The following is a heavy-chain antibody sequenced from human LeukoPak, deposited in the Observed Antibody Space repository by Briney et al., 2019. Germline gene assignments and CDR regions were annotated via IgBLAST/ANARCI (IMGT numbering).Heavy chain of an antibody. CDR1: GFTFSTYS. D-gene: IGHD1-26*01. CDR3: ARDQSIVGYYPGY. Sequence: QSGGSLRLSCAASGFTFSTYSMNWVRQAPGKGLEWVSYISSSSSTRYYADSVQGRFTISRDNAKNSLYLQMNSLRAEDTAVYYCARDQSIVGYYPGYWGQGTLVTVSS. J-gene: IGHJ4*02. CDR2: ISSSSSTR. V-gene: IGHV3-48*01.